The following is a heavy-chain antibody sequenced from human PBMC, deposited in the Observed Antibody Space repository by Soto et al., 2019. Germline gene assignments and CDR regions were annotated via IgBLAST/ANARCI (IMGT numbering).Heavy chain of an antibody. CDR1: GGSFSGYY. D-gene: IGHD3-10*01. J-gene: IGHJ4*02. Sequence: PSETLSLTCAVYGGSFSGYYWSWIRQPPGKGLEWIGEINHSGTTNYNPSLKSRVTISVDTSKNQFSLNLSSVTAADTAVYYCARTVVIRGIIIREFDYWGQGNLVTVSS. V-gene: IGHV4-34*01. CDR2: INHSGTT. CDR3: ARTVVIRGIIIREFDY.